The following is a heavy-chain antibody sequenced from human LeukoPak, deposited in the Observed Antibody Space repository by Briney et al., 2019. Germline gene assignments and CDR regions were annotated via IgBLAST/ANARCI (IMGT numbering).Heavy chain of an antibody. V-gene: IGHV4-4*09. D-gene: IGHD1-26*01. CDR2: IYTSGST. CDR1: GGSISSYY. CDR3: ARQGWELLQGWDYYYYYYMDV. Sequence: SETLSLTRTVSGGSISSYYWSWIRQPPGKGLEWIGYIYTSGSTNYNPSLKSRVTISVDTSKNQFSLKLSSVTAADTAVYYCARQGWELLQGWDYYYYYYMDVWGKGTTVTVSS. J-gene: IGHJ6*03.